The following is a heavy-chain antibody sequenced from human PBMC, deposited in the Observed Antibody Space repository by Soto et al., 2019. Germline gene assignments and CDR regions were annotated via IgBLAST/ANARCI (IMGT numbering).Heavy chain of an antibody. J-gene: IGHJ4*02. CDR3: ARGPYDILTGYYTRASYYFDY. CDR2: INHSGST. Sequence: QVQLQQWGAGLLKPSETLSLTCAVYGGSFSGYYWSWIRQPPGKGLEWIGEINHSGSTNYNPSLKSRVTISVDTSKNQFSLKPSSVTAADTAVYYCARGPYDILTGYYTRASYYFDYWGQGTLVTVSS. D-gene: IGHD3-9*01. CDR1: GGSFSGYY. V-gene: IGHV4-34*01.